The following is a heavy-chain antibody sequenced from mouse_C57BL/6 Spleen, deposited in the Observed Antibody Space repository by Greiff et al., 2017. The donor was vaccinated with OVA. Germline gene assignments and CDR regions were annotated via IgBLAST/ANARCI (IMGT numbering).Heavy chain of an antibody. CDR3: AKLVDY. Sequence: VQLQQSGPELVQPGASVKLSCKASGYAFSSSWMNWVKQRPGKGLEWIGRIYPGDGDTNYNGKFKGKATLTADKSSSTAYMQLSSLTSEDSAVYFCAKLVDYWGQGTTLTVSS. J-gene: IGHJ2*01. CDR2: IYPGDGDT. CDR1: GYAFSSSW. V-gene: IGHV1-82*01. D-gene: IGHD4-1*01.